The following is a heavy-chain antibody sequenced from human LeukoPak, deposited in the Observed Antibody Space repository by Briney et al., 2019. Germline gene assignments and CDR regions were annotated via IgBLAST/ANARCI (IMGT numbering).Heavy chain of an antibody. V-gene: IGHV3-7*01. CDR2: IKQDGSEK. J-gene: IGHJ4*02. D-gene: IGHD6-13*01. Sequence: GGSLRLSCAASGFTFSGYWMSWVRQAPGKGLEWVANIKQDGSEKYYVDSVRGRFTISRDNAKNSLYLQMNSLRADDTAMYYCARDPGSSSFDYWGQGSLVTVSS. CDR1: GFTFSGYW. CDR3: ARDPGSSSFDY.